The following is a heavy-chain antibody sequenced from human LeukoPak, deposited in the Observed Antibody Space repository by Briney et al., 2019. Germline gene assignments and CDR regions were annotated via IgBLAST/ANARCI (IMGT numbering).Heavy chain of an antibody. V-gene: IGHV3-30*18. J-gene: IGHJ6*03. D-gene: IGHD2-15*01. CDR2: ISYDGSNK. CDR1: GFTFSSYS. CDR3: AKDAKDIVVVVAATPSSYMDV. Sequence: GGSLRLPCAASGFTFSSYSMNWVRQAPGKGLEWVAVISYDGSNKYYADSVKGRFTISRDNSKNTLYLQMNSLRAEDTAVYYCAKDAKDIVVVVAATPSSYMDVWGKGTTVTISS.